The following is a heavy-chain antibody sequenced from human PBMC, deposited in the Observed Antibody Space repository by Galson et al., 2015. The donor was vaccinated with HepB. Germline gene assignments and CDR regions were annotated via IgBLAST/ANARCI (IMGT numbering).Heavy chain of an antibody. D-gene: IGHD2-15*01. CDR1: GYTFTDYH. Sequence: SVKVSCKASGYTFTDYHLHWVRQAPGQGLEWMGWINPNSGGTDYGQKFQDRVTMTRDTSIGTVYMELSSLRSDDTAVYYCARGGDQESSGVKFAHWGQGTLVTVSS. CDR3: ARGGDQESSGVKFAH. J-gene: IGHJ4*02. CDR2: INPNSGGT. V-gene: IGHV1-2*02.